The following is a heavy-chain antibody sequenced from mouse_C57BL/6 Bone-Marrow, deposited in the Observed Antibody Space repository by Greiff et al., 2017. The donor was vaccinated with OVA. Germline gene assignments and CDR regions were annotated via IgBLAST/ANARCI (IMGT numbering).Heavy chain of an antibody. V-gene: IGHV5-17*01. CDR2: ISSGSSTI. Sequence: EVKVVESGGGLVKPGGSLKLSCAASGFTFSDYGMHWVRQAPEKGLEWVAYISSGSSTIYYADTVKGRVTISRDNAKNTLFLQMTSLRSEDTAMYYCAWPPSTVVAAHYYDLDYWGQGTSVTVSS. D-gene: IGHD1-1*01. CDR3: AWPPSTVVAAHYYDLDY. J-gene: IGHJ4*01. CDR1: GFTFSDYG.